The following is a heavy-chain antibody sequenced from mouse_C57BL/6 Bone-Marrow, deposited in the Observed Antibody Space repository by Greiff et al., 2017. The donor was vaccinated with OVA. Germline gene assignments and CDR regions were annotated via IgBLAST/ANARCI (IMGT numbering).Heavy chain of an antibody. V-gene: IGHV1-64*01. CDR1: GYTFTSYW. Sequence: VQLQQPGAELVKPGASVKLSCKASGYTFTSYWMHWVKQRPGQGLEWIGMIHPNSGSTHYNEKFKSTATLTVEKSSSTAYMQLSSLTSEDSAVYYCARQANWRAMDYWGQGTSVTVSS. CDR2: IHPNSGST. CDR3: ARQANWRAMDY. J-gene: IGHJ4*01. D-gene: IGHD4-1*01.